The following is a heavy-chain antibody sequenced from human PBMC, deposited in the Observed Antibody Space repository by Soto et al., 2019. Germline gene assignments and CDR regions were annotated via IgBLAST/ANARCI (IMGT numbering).Heavy chain of an antibody. V-gene: IGHV1-69*13. J-gene: IGHJ4*02. Sequence: SVKLYCKAPGGGFSTYAISWVRQAPRQGLEWMGGIIPMFGTANYAQRFQDRVTITADESTNTVYMELSSLRSEDTAVYFCASGIQLWLRRINNGYSGWGQGTLVTVSS. D-gene: IGHD5-18*01. CDR1: GGGFSTYA. CDR2: IIPMFGTA. CDR3: ASGIQLWLRRINNGYSG.